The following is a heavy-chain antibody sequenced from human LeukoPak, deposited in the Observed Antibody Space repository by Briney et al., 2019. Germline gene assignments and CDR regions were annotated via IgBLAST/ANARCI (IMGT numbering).Heavy chain of an antibody. D-gene: IGHD6-19*01. CDR2: IYSGGST. J-gene: IGHJ4*02. CDR1: GFTVSSNY. V-gene: IGHV3-66*01. Sequence: GGSLRLSCAASGFTVSSNYMSWVRQAPGKGLEWVSVIYSGGSTYYADSVKGRFTISRDNSKNTLYLQMDSLKREDTAVYYCAKDRASQWLGRCDYWGQGILVAVSS. CDR3: AKDRASQWLGRCDY.